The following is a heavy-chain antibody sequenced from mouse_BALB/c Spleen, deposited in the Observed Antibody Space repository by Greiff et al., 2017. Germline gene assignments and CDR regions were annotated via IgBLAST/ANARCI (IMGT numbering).Heavy chain of an antibody. CDR1: GYTFTSYW. CDR2: IYPSDSYT. CDR3: TRYWGNYNAMDY. V-gene: IGHV1-69*02. D-gene: IGHD2-1*01. J-gene: IGHJ4*01. Sequence: QVQLQQPGAELVRPGASVKLSCKASGYTFTSYWINWVKQRPGQGLEWIGNIYPSDSYTNYNQKFKDKATLTVDKSSSTAYMQLSSPTSEDSAVYYCTRYWGNYNAMDYWDQGTSVTVSS.